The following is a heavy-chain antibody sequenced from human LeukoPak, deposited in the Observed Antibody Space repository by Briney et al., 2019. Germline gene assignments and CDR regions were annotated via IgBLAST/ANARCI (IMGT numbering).Heavy chain of an antibody. V-gene: IGHV3-30*02. Sequence: GGSLRLSCAASGFTFSSYGMHWVRQAPGKGLEWVAFIRYDGSNKCYADSVKGRFTISRDNSKNTLYLQMNSLRAEDTAVYYCAKDLVGATRATGDYWGQGTLVTVSS. CDR1: GFTFSSYG. CDR3: AKDLVGATRATGDY. D-gene: IGHD1-26*01. CDR2: IRYDGSNK. J-gene: IGHJ4*02.